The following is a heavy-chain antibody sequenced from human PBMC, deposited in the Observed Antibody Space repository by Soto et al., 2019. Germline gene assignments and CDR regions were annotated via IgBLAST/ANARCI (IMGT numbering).Heavy chain of an antibody. CDR1: GFICSSYD. J-gene: IGHJ3*02. Sequence: PAGSLRLSCAASGFICSSYDISWVRQAPGKWLEWVSTILVGGSTHYPDCVKGRFTISRDNSKNTVFLQMNSLTAGDTAVYYCAKATATGGGAFDICGQGTMVTVSS. CDR2: ILVGGST. V-gene: IGHV3-23*01. CDR3: AKATATGGGAFDI. D-gene: IGHD2-8*02.